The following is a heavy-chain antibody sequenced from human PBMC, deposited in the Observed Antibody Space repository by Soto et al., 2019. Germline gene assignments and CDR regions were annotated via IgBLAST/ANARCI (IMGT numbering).Heavy chain of an antibody. J-gene: IGHJ4*02. CDR3: ARGLRDFDWRLPFGY. V-gene: IGHV3-23*01. CDR1: GFTLTNYG. Sequence: GGSLRLSCAASGFTLTNYGMSWVRQAPGKGLEWVSTINSGGSAYYADSVKGRFTISRDDFKNTMFLQMGSLRVEDTAVYYCARGLRDFDWRLPFGYWGQGTLVTVSS. CDR2: INSGGSA. D-gene: IGHD3-9*01.